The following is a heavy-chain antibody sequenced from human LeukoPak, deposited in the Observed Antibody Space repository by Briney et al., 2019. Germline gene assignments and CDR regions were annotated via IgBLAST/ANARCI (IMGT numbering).Heavy chain of an antibody. CDR3: ARDADIGVLDY. CDR1: GFTFTTYA. CDR2: ISYDGIDK. Sequence: PGGSLRLSCAAPGFTFTTYAIHWVRQAPGKGLEWVAVISYDGIDKYYADFVQGRFTISRDNSKNTLYLEMNSLRPEDTAVYYCARDADIGVLDYWGQGTLVTVSS. J-gene: IGHJ4*02. V-gene: IGHV3-30*01. D-gene: IGHD5-12*01.